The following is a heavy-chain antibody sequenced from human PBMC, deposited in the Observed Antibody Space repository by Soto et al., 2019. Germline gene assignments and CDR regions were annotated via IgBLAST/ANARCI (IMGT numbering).Heavy chain of an antibody. CDR2: IGTNADP. CDR3: ARGRPFWDDFYIDH. D-gene: IGHD3-16*01. J-gene: IGHJ1*01. CDR1: GFRFRDYD. V-gene: IGHV3-13*05. Sequence: EVQLVESGGVLIWRGGSLRLSCVASGFRFRDYDMHWVRQRPGKGLEWVSGIGTNADPHYSDSVKGRFIISREDDKSSLYLQMNRLKVDDTAVYFCARGRPFWDDFYIDHWGQGTLLTVSS.